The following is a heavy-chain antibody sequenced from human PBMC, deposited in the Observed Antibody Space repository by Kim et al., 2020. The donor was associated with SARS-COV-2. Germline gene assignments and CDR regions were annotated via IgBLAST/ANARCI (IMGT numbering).Heavy chain of an antibody. CDR3: ARAWYYYGSGSHPTV. CDR1: GFTVSSNY. CDR2: IYSGGST. D-gene: IGHD3-10*01. Sequence: GGSLRLSCAASGFTVSSNYMSWVRQAPGKGLEWVSVIYSGGSTYYADSVKGRFTISRDNSKNTLYLQMNSLRAEDTAVYYCARAWYYYGSGSHPTVWGQGTTVTVSS. V-gene: IGHV3-66*01. J-gene: IGHJ6*02.